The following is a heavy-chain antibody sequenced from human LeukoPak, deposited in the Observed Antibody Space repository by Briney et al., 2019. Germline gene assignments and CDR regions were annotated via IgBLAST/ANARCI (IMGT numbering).Heavy chain of an antibody. J-gene: IGHJ4*02. Sequence: SVKVSCKASGGTFSSYAISWVRQAPGQGLEWMGRIIPILGIANYAQKFQGRVTITADKSTSTAYMELSSLRSEDTAVYYCARDQEGSSSFYFDYWGQGTLVTVSS. CDR3: ARDQEGSSSFYFDY. CDR2: IIPILGIA. CDR1: GGTFSSYA. D-gene: IGHD6-13*01. V-gene: IGHV1-69*04.